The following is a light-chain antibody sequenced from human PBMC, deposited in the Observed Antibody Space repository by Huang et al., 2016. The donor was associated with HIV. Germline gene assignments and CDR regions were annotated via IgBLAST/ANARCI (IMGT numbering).Light chain of an antibody. V-gene: IGKV3-15*01. J-gene: IGKJ2*01. CDR3: QHYNNWPPRYT. CDR2: GAS. Sequence: EIVMTQSPGTLSVSPGERVTLSCRASQSVSSNLAWYQQKPDQAPRLRIYGASTRATGVPARFSGSGSGTEFTLTISSLQSEDFAVYYCQHYNNWPPRYTFGQGTKLEIK. CDR1: QSVSSN.